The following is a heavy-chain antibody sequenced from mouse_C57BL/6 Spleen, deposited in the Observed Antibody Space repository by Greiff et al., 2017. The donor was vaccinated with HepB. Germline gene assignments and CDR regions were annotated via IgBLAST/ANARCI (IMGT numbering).Heavy chain of an antibody. CDR2: INPSSGYT. Sequence: QVHVKQSGAELARPGASVKMSCKASGYTFTSYTMHWVKQRPGQGLEWIGYINPSSGYTKYNQKFKDKATLTADKSSSTAYMQLSSLTSEDSAVYYCARSGIAYWGQGTLVTVSA. CDR3: ARSGIAY. J-gene: IGHJ3*01. D-gene: IGHD3-1*01. V-gene: IGHV1-4*01. CDR1: GYTFTSYT.